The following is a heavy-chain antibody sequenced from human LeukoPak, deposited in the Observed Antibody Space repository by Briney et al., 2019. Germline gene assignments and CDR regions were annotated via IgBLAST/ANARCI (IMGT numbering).Heavy chain of an antibody. Sequence: ASVKVSCKASGYTFTNYAVNWMRQAPGQRLEWMGWINTGNGDTKFSQNYQARVTITRDASASTAYMELSSLTSEDTAVYFCARGLWSAHRREYYFHSWGQGTLVTVSS. CDR2: INTGNGDT. CDR1: GYTFTNYA. D-gene: IGHD3-3*01. V-gene: IGHV1-3*04. J-gene: IGHJ4*02. CDR3: ARGLWSAHRREYYFHS.